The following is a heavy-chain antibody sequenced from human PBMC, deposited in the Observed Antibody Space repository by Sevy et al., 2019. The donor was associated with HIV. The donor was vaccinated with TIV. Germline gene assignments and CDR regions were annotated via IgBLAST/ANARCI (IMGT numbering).Heavy chain of an antibody. Sequence: GGSLRLSCAASGFTFSNAWMSWVRQAPGKGLEWVGRIKSKTDGGTTDYAAPVKGRFTISRDDSKNTLYLQMNSLKTEDTAVYYFTTDLSNYYDSSGYYSGTRGYWGQGTLVTVSS. CDR1: GFTFSNAW. CDR3: TTDLSNYYDSSGYYSGTRGY. CDR2: IKSKTDGGTT. V-gene: IGHV3-15*01. D-gene: IGHD3-22*01. J-gene: IGHJ4*02.